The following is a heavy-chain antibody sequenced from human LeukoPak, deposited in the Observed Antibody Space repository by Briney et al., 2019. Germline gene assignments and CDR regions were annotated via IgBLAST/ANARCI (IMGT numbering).Heavy chain of an antibody. CDR2: IIPMFATV. D-gene: IGHD3-22*01. Sequence: SVKVSCKASGGTFSNYAINWVRQAPGQGLDWMGGIIPMFATVNYAQKFQGRVTIITDESTNTAYMELSGLRSEDTAVYYCARNHDNTGYYDAYFDYWGQGTLVTVSS. V-gene: IGHV1-69*05. CDR1: GGTFSNYA. CDR3: ARNHDNTGYYDAYFDY. J-gene: IGHJ4*02.